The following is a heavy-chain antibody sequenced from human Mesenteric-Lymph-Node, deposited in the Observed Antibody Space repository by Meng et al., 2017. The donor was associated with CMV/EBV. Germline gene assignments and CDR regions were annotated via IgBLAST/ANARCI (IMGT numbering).Heavy chain of an antibody. Sequence: GEFLKTSCAASGFIVRSNYMRVAVVYSGSNIDCAGSVKGRFTISRENSKHTLFLQMNSLRAEDTAVYYCAKMGDCSSTNCLTNHFDYGGQGTLVTVSS. V-gene: IGHV3-53*01. CDR1: GFIVRSNY. CDR2: VYSGSNI. J-gene: IGHJ4*02. D-gene: IGHD2-2*01. CDR3: AKMGDCSSTNCLTNHFDY.